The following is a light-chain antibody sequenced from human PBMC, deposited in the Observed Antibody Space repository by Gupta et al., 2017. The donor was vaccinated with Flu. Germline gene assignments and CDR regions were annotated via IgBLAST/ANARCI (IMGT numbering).Light chain of an antibody. J-gene: IGKJ1*01. Sequence: DIVMTQSPLSLPFTPGEPASISCRSSQSLLQSNGYNYLDWYLQKPGQSPQLLIYLGSNRAAGVADRFCGSGGGRNFTLKTSRGEEEDVGGYYCWQPLQNPSWTFGQGTKVEIK. CDR3: WQPLQNPSWT. CDR1: QSLLQSNGYNY. V-gene: IGKV2-28*01. CDR2: LGS.